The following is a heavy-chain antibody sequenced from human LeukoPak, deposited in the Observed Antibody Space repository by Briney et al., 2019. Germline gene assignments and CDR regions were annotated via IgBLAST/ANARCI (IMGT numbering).Heavy chain of an antibody. V-gene: IGHV1-69*13. CDR2: IIPIFGTA. D-gene: IGHD2-2*01. Sequence: ASVKVSCKASGGTFSSYAISWVRRAPGQGLEWMGGIIPIFGTANYAQKFQGRVTITADESTSTAYMELSSLRSEDTAVYYCARDIVVVPAAIPRSWFDPWGQETLVTVSS. J-gene: IGHJ5*02. CDR1: GGTFSSYA. CDR3: ARDIVVVPAAIPRSWFDP.